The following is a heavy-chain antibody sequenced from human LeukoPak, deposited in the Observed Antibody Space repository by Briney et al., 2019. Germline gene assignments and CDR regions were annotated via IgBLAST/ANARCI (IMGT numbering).Heavy chain of an antibody. CDR3: ARHDYGGNSGDY. CDR1: GFTFSSYG. CDR2: IGTSSSTI. D-gene: IGHD4-23*01. J-gene: IGHJ4*02. V-gene: IGHV3-48*02. Sequence: GGSLRLSCAASGFTFSSYGMNWVRQTPGKGLEWVSYIGTSSSTIYYADPVKGRFTISRDSAKNSLYLQMNSLRDEDTAVYYCARHDYGGNSGDYWGQGTLVTVSS.